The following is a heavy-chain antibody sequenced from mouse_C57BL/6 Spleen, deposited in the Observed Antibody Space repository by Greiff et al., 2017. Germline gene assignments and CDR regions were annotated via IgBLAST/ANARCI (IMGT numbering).Heavy chain of an antibody. D-gene: IGHD1-1*01. J-gene: IGHJ1*03. Sequence: EVQLQESGGGLVQPGGSMKLSCAASGFTFSDAWMDWVGQSPGKGLEWVGEIRKKANNHATYYAESGKGRFTISRDDSKSSVYLQMNSLRAEDTGIYYCTDSRGGYFDVWGTGTTVTVSS. CDR1: GFTFSDAW. CDR3: TDSRGGYFDV. CDR2: IRKKANNHAT. V-gene: IGHV6-6*01.